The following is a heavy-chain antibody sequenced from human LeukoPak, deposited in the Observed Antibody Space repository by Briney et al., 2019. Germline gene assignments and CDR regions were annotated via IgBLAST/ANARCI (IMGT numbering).Heavy chain of an antibody. CDR3: ARLGPYCSSTSCYVDY. Sequence: ASETLSLTCTVSGGSISSSSYYWGWIRQPPGKGLEWIGSIYYSGSTYYNPSLKSRVTISVDTSKNQFSLKLSSVTAADTAVYYCARLGPYCSSTSCYVDYWGQGTLVTVSS. J-gene: IGHJ4*02. CDR1: GGSISSSSYY. D-gene: IGHD2-2*01. CDR2: IYYSGST. V-gene: IGHV4-39*07.